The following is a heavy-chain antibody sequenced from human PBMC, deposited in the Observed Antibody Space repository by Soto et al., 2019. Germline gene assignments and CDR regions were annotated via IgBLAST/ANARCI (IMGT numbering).Heavy chain of an antibody. V-gene: IGHV1-2*04. Sequence: ASVKVSCKASGYTFTGYYMHWVRQAPGQGLEWMGWTNPNSGGTNYAQKFQGWVTISVDTSKNQFSLKLSSVTAADTAVYYCARSGIAVAGTHYYYGMDVWGQGTTVTVSS. CDR1: GYTFTGYY. CDR3: ARSGIAVAGTHYYYGMDV. CDR2: TNPNSGGT. D-gene: IGHD6-19*01. J-gene: IGHJ6*02.